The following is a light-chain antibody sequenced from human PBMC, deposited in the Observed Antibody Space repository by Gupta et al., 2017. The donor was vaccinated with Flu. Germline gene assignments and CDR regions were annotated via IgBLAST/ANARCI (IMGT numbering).Light chain of an antibody. CDR1: QAIDTY. J-gene: IGKJ4*01. V-gene: IGKV1-39*01. CDR3: QQSGYTPLT. Sequence: DIQVTQSPSSLSASVGDRVTITCRTSQAIDTYLDWYQQKPGTVPKRLIYGASTVQSGVPSRFRGSGSGTDFSLTISRLQPEDFATYYCQQSGYTPLTFGGGTKVQI. CDR2: GAS.